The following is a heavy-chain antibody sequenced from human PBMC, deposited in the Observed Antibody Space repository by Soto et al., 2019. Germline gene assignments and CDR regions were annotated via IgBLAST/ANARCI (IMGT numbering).Heavy chain of an antibody. V-gene: IGHV1-69*13. D-gene: IGHD3-22*01. CDR1: GGTFSSYA. Sequence: ASVKVSCKASGGTFSSYAISWVRQAPGQGLEWMGGIIPIFGTANYAQKFQGRVTITADESTSTAYMELSSLRSEDTAVYYCARDSYYYDSSGYSSGYGNYWGQGTLVTVSS. J-gene: IGHJ4*02. CDR3: ARDSYYYDSSGYSSGYGNY. CDR2: IIPIFGTA.